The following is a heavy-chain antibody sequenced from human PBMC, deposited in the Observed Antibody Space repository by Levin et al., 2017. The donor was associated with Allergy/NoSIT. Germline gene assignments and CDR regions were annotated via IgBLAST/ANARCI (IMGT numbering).Heavy chain of an antibody. CDR3: ARAGDVQLWFSGYYGMDV. CDR1: GFTFSSYW. D-gene: IGHD5-18*01. V-gene: IGHV3-74*01. Sequence: GGSLRLSCAASGFTFSSYWMHWVRQAPGKGLVWVSRINSDGSSTSYADSVKGRFTISRDNAKNTLYLQMNSLRAEDTAVYYCARAGDVQLWFSGYYGMDVWGQGTTVTVSS. CDR2: INSDGSST. J-gene: IGHJ6*02.